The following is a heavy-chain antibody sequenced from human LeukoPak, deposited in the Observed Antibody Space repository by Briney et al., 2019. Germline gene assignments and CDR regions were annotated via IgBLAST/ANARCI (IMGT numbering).Heavy chain of an antibody. CDR3: ARAGDAFDI. CDR2: IWYDGSDK. CDR1: GFTFSSYG. Sequence: GGSLRLSCAASGFTFSSYGMHWVRQAPGKGLEWVAVIWYDGSDKYYTDSVKGRFTISRDNSKNTLYLQMNSLRAEDMAIYYCARAGDAFDIWGQGTMITVSS. V-gene: IGHV3-33*01. J-gene: IGHJ3*02.